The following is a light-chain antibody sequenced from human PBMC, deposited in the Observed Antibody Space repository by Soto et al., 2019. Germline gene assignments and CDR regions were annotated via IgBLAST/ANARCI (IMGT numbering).Light chain of an antibody. CDR2: KAS. CDR3: QHYNSYSEA. Sequence: DIQMSQSPSTLSASVGDRVTMTCRASRTISTWLAWYQQKPGKAPKLLIYKASILESGVPSRFSGSGSGTEFTLTISSLQPDDFATYYCQHYNSYSEAFGQGTKVDIK. J-gene: IGKJ1*01. V-gene: IGKV1-5*03. CDR1: RTISTW.